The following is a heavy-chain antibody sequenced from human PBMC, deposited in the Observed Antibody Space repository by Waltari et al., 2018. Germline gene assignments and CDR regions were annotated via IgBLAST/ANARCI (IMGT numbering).Heavy chain of an antibody. D-gene: IGHD1-26*01. CDR1: GFSLSTSGVG. CDR3: AHRRRVGATFDFDY. V-gene: IGHV2-5*02. Sequence: QITLKESGPTLVKPTQTLTLTCTFSGFSLSTSGVGVGWIRQPPGKALEWLALIYWDDDKRYSPSLKSRLTITKDTSKNQVVLTMTNMDPVDTATYYCAHRRRVGATFDFDYWGQGTLVTVSS. J-gene: IGHJ4*02. CDR2: IYWDDDK.